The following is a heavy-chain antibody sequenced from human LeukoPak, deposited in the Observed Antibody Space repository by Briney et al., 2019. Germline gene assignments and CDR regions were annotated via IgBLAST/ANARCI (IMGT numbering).Heavy chain of an antibody. V-gene: IGHV4-34*01. CDR2: INHSGST. CDR3: ARLGLYYYYGMDV. D-gene: IGHD7-27*01. Sequence: SETLSLTCAVYGGPFSGYYWSWIRQPPGKGLEWIGEINHSGSTNYNPSLKSRVTISVDTSKNQFSLKLSSVTAADTAVYYCARLGLYYYYGMDVWGQGTTVTVSS. J-gene: IGHJ6*02. CDR1: GGPFSGYY.